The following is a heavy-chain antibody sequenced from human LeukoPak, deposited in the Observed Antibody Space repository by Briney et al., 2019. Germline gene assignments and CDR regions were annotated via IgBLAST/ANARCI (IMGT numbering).Heavy chain of an antibody. D-gene: IGHD3-22*01. CDR3: ATGGSYYDSSGKTS. CDR1: GYTLTELS. V-gene: IGHV1-24*01. J-gene: IGHJ4*02. Sequence: ASVKVSCKVPGYTLTELSMHWVRQAPGKGLEWMGGFDPEDGETIYAQKFQGRVTMTEDTSTDTAYMELSSLRSEDTAVYYCATGGSYYDSSGKTSWGQGTLVTVSS. CDR2: FDPEDGET.